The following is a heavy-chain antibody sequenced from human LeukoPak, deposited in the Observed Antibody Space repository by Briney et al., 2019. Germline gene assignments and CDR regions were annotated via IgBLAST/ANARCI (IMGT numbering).Heavy chain of an antibody. V-gene: IGHV4-59*01. CDR3: ARGAPYYYDSSGYLFDY. CDR2: ISNSGS. Sequence: SETLSLTCTVSGVSITLYYWTWIRQSPKKGLEWIGDISNSGSNYNPSLSSRLTISTDTSKNHFSLRLTSVSAADTAVYYCARGAPYYYDSSGYLFDYWGQGTLVTVSS. J-gene: IGHJ4*02. D-gene: IGHD3-22*01. CDR1: GVSITLYY.